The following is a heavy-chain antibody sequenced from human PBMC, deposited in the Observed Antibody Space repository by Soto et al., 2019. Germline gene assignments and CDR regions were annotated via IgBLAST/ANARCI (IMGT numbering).Heavy chain of an antibody. D-gene: IGHD2-2*01. CDR2: IAYDGSNK. Sequence: QVQLVESGGGVVQPGRSLRLSCVASGFTFSSYGMHWVRQAPGKGLEWVAVIAYDGSNKYYADSVKGRFTISRDNSKNTLYLQVNGLRGEDTAVYYCAKDNCVSTSCYRMYNWFDPWGQGTLVTGSS. CDR3: AKDNCVSTSCYRMYNWFDP. CDR1: GFTFSSYG. J-gene: IGHJ5*02. V-gene: IGHV3-30*18.